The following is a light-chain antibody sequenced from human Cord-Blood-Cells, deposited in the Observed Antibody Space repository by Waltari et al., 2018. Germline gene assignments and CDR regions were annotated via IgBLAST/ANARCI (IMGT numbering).Light chain of an antibody. V-gene: IGLV2-14*01. Sequence: QSALTQPASVSGSPGQSITISCTGTSSAVGGYHYVSWYQQHPGKAPKLMIYDVSNRPSGVSNRFSGSKSGNTASLTISGLQAEDEADYYCSSYTSSSYVVFGGGTKLTVL. J-gene: IGLJ2*01. CDR2: DVS. CDR3: SSYTSSSYVV. CDR1: SSAVGGYHY.